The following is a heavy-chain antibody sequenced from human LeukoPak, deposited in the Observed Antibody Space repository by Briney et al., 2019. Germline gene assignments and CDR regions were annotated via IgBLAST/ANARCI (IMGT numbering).Heavy chain of an antibody. Sequence: SETLSLTCTVSGGSISSGGYYWSWIRQPPGKGLEWIGYIYYSGSTYYNPSLKSRVTISVDTSKNQFSLRLTPVTAADTAVYYCARVQVGFFDYWGQGTLVTVSS. CDR2: IYYSGST. J-gene: IGHJ4*02. CDR3: ARVQVGFFDY. D-gene: IGHD1-26*01. CDR1: GGSISSGGYY. V-gene: IGHV4-31*03.